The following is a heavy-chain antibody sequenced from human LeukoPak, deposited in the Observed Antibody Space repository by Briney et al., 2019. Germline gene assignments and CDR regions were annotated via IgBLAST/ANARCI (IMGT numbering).Heavy chain of an antibody. CDR3: ARDQGGGNRFAEHFQH. D-gene: IGHD4-23*01. J-gene: IGHJ1*01. Sequence: PSQTLSLTCTVSGGSISPYSWSWIRQPPGKGLEWIDFIYYRGSTNYNPSLKSRVTMSVDTSKNQFSLKLSSVTAADTAVYYCARDQGGGNRFAEHFQHWGQGTLVTVSS. V-gene: IGHV4-59*12. CDR1: GGSISPYS. CDR2: IYYRGST.